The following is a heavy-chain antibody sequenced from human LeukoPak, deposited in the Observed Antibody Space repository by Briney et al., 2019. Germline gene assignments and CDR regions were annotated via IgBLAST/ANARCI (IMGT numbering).Heavy chain of an antibody. CDR2: ISAYNGNS. J-gene: IGHJ6*02. D-gene: IGHD6-13*01. Sequence: VASVTVSCTASGYTFTSYGISWVRQAPGQGLKWMGWISAYNGNSNYAQKLQGRVTMTTDTSTSTAYMELRSLRSDDTAVYYCARDVAAAGLIDYYYYGMDVWGQGTTVTVSS. CDR3: ARDVAAAGLIDYYYYGMDV. CDR1: GYTFTSYG. V-gene: IGHV1-18*01.